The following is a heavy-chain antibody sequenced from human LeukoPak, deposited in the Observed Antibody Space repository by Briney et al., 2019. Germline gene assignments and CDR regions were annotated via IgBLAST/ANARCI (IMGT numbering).Heavy chain of an antibody. D-gene: IGHD6-19*01. J-gene: IGHJ5*02. CDR3: ARGGEVEQWTRWFDP. V-gene: IGHV1-46*01. CDR2: INPSGGST. Sequence: ASVKVSCKASGYTFTSYYMHWVRQAPGQGLEWMGIINPSGGSTSYAQKFQGRVTMTGDMSTSTVYMELSSLRSEDTAVYYCARGGEVEQWTRWFDPWGQGTLVTVSS. CDR1: GYTFTSYY.